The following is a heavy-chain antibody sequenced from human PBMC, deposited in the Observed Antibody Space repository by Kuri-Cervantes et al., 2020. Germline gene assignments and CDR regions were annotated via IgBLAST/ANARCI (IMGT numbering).Heavy chain of an antibody. CDR2: INAGNGNT. J-gene: IGHJ6*02. V-gene: IGHV1-3*01. D-gene: IGHD2-21*01. CDR1: GYTFTSYA. CDR3: ASYSFYGYGMDV. Sequence: ASVKVSCKASGYTFTSYAMNWVRQAPGQRLEWMGWINAGNGNTKYSQKFQGRVTITRDTSASTAYMELSSLRSEDTAVYYCASYSFYGYGMDVWGQGTTVTVSS.